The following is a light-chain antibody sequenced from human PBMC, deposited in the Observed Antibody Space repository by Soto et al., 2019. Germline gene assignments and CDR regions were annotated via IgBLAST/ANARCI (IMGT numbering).Light chain of an antibody. J-gene: IGLJ3*02. CDR2: DVT. Sequence: QSVLTQPASVSGSPGQSITFSCTGTSSDIGAYNYVSWYQHHPGKAPKLLIYDVTDWPSGVSDRFSGSKSGTTASLTISGLQAEDEADYFCSSYTTINTVVVFGGGTKLTVL. CDR3: SSYTTINTVVV. V-gene: IGLV2-14*03. CDR1: SSDIGAYNY.